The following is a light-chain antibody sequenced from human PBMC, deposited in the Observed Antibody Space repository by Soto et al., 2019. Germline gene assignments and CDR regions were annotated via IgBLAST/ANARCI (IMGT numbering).Light chain of an antibody. J-gene: IGKJ5*01. Sequence: IQLTQSPSSLSASVGDSVTTTCLASQVISNYLAWYQQKPGKVPKLLIYAASTLQSGVPSRFSGSGSGTEFTLTISSLQSEDFAVYYCQQYNNWPPITFGQGTRLEIK. V-gene: IGKV1-27*01. CDR2: AAS. CDR3: QQYNNWPPIT. CDR1: QVISNY.